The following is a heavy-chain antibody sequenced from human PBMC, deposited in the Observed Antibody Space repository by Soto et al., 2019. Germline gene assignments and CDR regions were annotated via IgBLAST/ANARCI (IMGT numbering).Heavy chain of an antibody. Sequence: GASVKVSCKASGYTFTGYAMHWVRQAPGQRLEWMGWINAGNGNTKYSQKFQGRFTITRDTSASTAYMELSSLRSEDTAVYYCARSRGYYGSGSYFWFDYWGQGTLVTVSS. D-gene: IGHD3-10*01. CDR2: INAGNGNT. CDR1: GYTFTGYA. CDR3: ARSRGYYGSGSYFWFDY. J-gene: IGHJ4*02. V-gene: IGHV1-3*01.